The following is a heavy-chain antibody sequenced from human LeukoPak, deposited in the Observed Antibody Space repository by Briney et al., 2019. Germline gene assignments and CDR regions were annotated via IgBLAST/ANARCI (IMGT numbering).Heavy chain of an antibody. D-gene: IGHD4-17*01. CDR1: GYTLTELS. CDR3: AAVGDYVGAFDI. CDR2: FDPEDGET. J-gene: IGHJ3*02. V-gene: IGHV1-24*01. Sequence: GSVKVSCKVSGYTLTELSMHWVRQAPGKGLEWIGGFDPEDGETIYAQKFQGRVTMTEDTSTDTAYMELSSLRSEDTAVYYCAAVGDYVGAFDIWGQGTMVTVSS.